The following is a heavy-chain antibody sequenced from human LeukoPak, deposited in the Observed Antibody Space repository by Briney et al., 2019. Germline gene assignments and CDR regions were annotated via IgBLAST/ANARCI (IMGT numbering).Heavy chain of an antibody. D-gene: IGHD2-2*02. J-gene: IGHJ4*02. Sequence: SETLSLTCTVSGGSISSYYWSWIRQPPGKGLEWIGYIYYSGSTNYNPSLKSRVTISVDTSKNQLSLRLRSVTAADTAVYYCARDSCSSTSCYRSTSGDYWGQGTLVTVSS. CDR3: ARDSCSSTSCYRSTSGDY. V-gene: IGHV4-4*08. CDR1: GGSISSYY. CDR2: IYYSGST.